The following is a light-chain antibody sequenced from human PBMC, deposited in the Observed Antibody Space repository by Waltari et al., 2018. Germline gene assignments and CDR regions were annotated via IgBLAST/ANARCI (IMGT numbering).Light chain of an antibody. V-gene: IGKV1-5*01. CDR1: QGVNSW. J-gene: IGKJ1*01. CDR3: QQYEVYPLT. Sequence: DIQMTQSPSSLSASIGDRVTITCRASQGVNSWLGWYQQKPEKAPKFLIFFASNLESGVPSRFRGSGFGTEFTLTISSLQSDDIATYYCQQYEVYPLTFGQGTKVEIK. CDR2: FAS.